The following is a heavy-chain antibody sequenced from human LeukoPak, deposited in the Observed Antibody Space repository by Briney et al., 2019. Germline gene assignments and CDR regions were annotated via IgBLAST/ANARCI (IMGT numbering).Heavy chain of an antibody. J-gene: IGHJ4*02. CDR3: ARDKVGYSSGWHFDY. CDR1: GYTFTSYG. CDR2: ISAYNGNT. Sequence: ASVKVSCKASGYTFTSYGISWVRQAPGQGLEWMGWISAYNGNTNYAQKLQGRVTMTTDTSTSTAYMELRSLRSDDTAVYYCARDKVGYSSGWHFDYWGQGTLVTVSS. V-gene: IGHV1-18*01. D-gene: IGHD6-19*01.